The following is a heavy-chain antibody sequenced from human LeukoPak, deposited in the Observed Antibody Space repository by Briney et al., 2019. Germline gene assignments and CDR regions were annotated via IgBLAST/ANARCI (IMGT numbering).Heavy chain of an antibody. CDR3: ARSYDFWSGYYSF. J-gene: IGHJ4*02. D-gene: IGHD3-3*01. CDR1: GYPFTGYY. CDR2: INPNSGGT. Sequence: GSVKVSFKASGYPFTGYYMHWGRPAPGQGLEWMGWINPNSGGTNYAQKFPGRVTMTRDTSISTAYMELSRLRSDDTAVYYCARSYDFWSGYYSFWGQGTLVTVSS. V-gene: IGHV1-2*02.